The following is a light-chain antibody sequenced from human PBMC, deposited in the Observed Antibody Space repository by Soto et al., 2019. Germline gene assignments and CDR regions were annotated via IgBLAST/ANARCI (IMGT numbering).Light chain of an antibody. CDR2: RNN. J-gene: IGLJ3*02. CDR1: SSNIGSNY. CDR3: AAWDDSLSGWV. Sequence: QSVLTQPPSASGTPGQGVTISCSGSSSNIGSNYVYWYQQLLGTAPKLLIYRNNQRPSGVPDRFSGSKSGTSTSLAISGLRSEDEADYYCAAWDDSLSGWVFGGGTKVTVL. V-gene: IGLV1-47*01.